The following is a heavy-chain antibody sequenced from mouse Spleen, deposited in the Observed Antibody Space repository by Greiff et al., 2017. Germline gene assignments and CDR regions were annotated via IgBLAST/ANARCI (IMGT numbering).Heavy chain of an antibody. D-gene: IGHD2-10*02. Sequence: EVQLVESGGGLVKPGGSLKLSCAASGFTFSSYGMSWVRQTPEKRLEWVATISGGGSYTYYPDSVKGRFTISRDNAKNNLYLQMSSLRSEDTALYYCARLSYGNYYFDYWGQGTTLTVSS. CDR2: ISGGGSYT. V-gene: IGHV5-9-2*01. J-gene: IGHJ2*01. CDR3: ARLSYGNYYFDY. CDR1: GFTFSSYG.